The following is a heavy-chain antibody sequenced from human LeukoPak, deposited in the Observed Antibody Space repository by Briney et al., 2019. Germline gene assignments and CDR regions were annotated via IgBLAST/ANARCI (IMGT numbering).Heavy chain of an antibody. CDR2: IGHTSSAI. CDR3: ASSSRNIFDY. J-gene: IGHJ4*02. Sequence: GGSLRLSCAASGFTFSSYSMNWVRQLPGKGLEWLAYIGHTSSAIFYADSMKGRFTISRDNAKNSLYLQMNSLRAEDTAVYYCASSSRNIFDYWGQGTLVTVSS. D-gene: IGHD2/OR15-2a*01. CDR1: GFTFSSYS. V-gene: IGHV3-48*01.